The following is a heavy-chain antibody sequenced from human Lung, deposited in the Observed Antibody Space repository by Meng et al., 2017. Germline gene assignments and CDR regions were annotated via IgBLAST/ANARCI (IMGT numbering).Heavy chain of an antibody. V-gene: IGHV3-74*01. CDR2: INTDGSST. J-gene: IGHJ4*02. Sequence: EVQLVESGGGLVQPGGSLRLSCAASGFTFSTYWMHWASQALGKGLVWVSHINTDGSSTNYADSVKGRFTISRDNAKNTLYLQMNSLRAEDTAVYYCGRSDGYIRDWGQGTLVTVSS. CDR3: GRSDGYIRD. D-gene: IGHD5-24*01. CDR1: GFTFSTYW.